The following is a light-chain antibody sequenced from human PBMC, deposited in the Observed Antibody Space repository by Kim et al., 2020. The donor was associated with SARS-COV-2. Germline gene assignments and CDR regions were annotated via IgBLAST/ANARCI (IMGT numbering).Light chain of an antibody. V-gene: IGKV3-20*01. Sequence: SPGERATLSCRASQSVGSNYLAWYQQKPGQAPRLLIYDASSRVTDIPDRFSGSGSGTDFTLTITRLEPEDYAVYFCQQYGGSPLTFGGGTKVDIK. CDR2: DAS. CDR1: QSVGSNY. J-gene: IGKJ4*01. CDR3: QQYGGSPLT.